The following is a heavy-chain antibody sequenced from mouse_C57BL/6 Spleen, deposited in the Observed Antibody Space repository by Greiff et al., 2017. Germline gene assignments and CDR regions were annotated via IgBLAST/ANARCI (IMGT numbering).Heavy chain of an antibody. CDR2: IDPETGCT. J-gene: IGHJ2*01. CDR3: TRFTTVVYFDY. V-gene: IGHV1-15*01. CDR1: GYTFTDYE. Sequence: QVQLQQSGAELVRPGASVTLSCKASGYTFTDYEMHWVKQTPVHGLEWIGAIDPETGCTAYNQKFKGKAILTADKSSSTAYMELRSLTSEDSAVYYCTRFTTVVYFDYWGQGTTLTVSS. D-gene: IGHD1-1*01.